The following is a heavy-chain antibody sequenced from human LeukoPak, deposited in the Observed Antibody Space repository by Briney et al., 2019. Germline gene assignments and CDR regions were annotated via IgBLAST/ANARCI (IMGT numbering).Heavy chain of an antibody. V-gene: IGHV4-34*01. CDR1: GGSFSGYY. CDR3: ARGPRRGRSGGRIYYFDY. D-gene: IGHD2-15*01. Sequence: SETLSLTCAVYGGSFSGYYWSWIRQPPGKGLEWIGEINHSGSTNYNPSLKSRVTISVDTSKNQFSLKLSSVTAADTAVHYCARGPRRGRSGGRIYYFDYWGQGTLVTVSS. J-gene: IGHJ4*02. CDR2: INHSGST.